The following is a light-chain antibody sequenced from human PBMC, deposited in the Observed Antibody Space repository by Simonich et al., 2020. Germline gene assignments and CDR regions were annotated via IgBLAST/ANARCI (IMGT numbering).Light chain of an antibody. J-gene: IGLJ2*01. V-gene: IGLV2-14*03. CDR3: SSYTSSSHVV. CDR1: SNDVGGYNS. CDR2: DVS. Sequence: SALAKPASVSWSPGQAITISRTGNSNDVGGYNSVSWYQQQPGKAPKLKIYDVSNRPSGVSKRFSGSKTGNTASLTISGLQAEDEADYYCSSYTSSSHVVFGGGTKLTVL.